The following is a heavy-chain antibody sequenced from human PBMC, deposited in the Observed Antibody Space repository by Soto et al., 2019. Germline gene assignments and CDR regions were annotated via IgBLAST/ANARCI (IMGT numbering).Heavy chain of an antibody. CDR2: TYYRSKWQN. CDR3: AREDITARFDY. CDR1: GDSVSSNSAA. V-gene: IGHV6-1*01. Sequence: SQTLSLTCAISGDSVSSNSAAWNWIRQSPSGGLEWLGRTYYRSKWQNDYAVSVKSRITVNPDTSRNQFSLQLNSVTPEDTAVYYCAREDITARFDYWGQGTLVTVS. J-gene: IGHJ4*02. D-gene: IGHD5-12*01.